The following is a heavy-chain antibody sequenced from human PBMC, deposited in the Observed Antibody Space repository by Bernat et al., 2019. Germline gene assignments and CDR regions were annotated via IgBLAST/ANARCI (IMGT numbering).Heavy chain of an antibody. CDR2: VGPSASST. D-gene: IGHD2-2*01. V-gene: IGHV3-23*04. J-gene: IGHJ1*01. CDR1: GFTFSNFA. CDR3: AKGGGAPDG. Sequence: VQLVESGGGLVQPGGSLRLSCAASGFTFSNFALNWVRQAPGKGLEWVSFVGPSASSTYYADSVKGRFTISRDNSKNTVYLQMNSLREEDTARYFCAKGGGAPDGWGQGTLVTVSS.